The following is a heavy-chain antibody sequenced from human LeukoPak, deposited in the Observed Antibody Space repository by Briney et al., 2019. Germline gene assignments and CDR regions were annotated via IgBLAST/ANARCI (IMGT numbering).Heavy chain of an antibody. Sequence: ASVKVSCKASGYTFTNYGISWVRQAPGQGLEWMGWISTYNGNTNYAQKLQGRVTVTTDTSTSTAYMELRSLRSDDTAVYYCARDSRQQLFDYWGQGTLVTVSS. CDR1: GYTFTNYG. V-gene: IGHV1-18*01. CDR3: ARDSRQQLFDY. D-gene: IGHD4-11*01. CDR2: ISTYNGNT. J-gene: IGHJ4*02.